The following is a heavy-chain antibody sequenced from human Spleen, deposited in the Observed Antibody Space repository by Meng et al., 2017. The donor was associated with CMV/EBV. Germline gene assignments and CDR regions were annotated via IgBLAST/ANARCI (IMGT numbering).Heavy chain of an antibody. J-gene: IGHJ5*01. CDR3: VREGIFGVITRGWFDS. CDR1: FTSYP. V-gene: IGHV1-2*02. CDR2: INVNGGGT. D-gene: IGHD3-3*01. Sequence: FTSYPLHWVRQAPGQGLEWMGWINVNGGGTDYAEKFQGRVTMTSDSSINTAYMELRSLTSDDTAVYYCVREGIFGVITRGWFDSWGQGTLVTVSS.